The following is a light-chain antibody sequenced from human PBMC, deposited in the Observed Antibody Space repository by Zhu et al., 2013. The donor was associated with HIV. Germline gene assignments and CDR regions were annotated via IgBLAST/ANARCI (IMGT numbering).Light chain of an antibody. CDR1: QSVNSH. V-gene: IGKV1-39*01. CDR2: AAS. Sequence: DIQMTQFPSTLSASIGDRVTITCRASQSVNSHLNWYQQKPGEAPKLLVYAASSLQSGVPSRFSGSGSGTDFTLTISSLQSEDFAVYYCQQYNNWRGTFGQGTKLEIK. J-gene: IGKJ2*01. CDR3: QQYNNWRGT.